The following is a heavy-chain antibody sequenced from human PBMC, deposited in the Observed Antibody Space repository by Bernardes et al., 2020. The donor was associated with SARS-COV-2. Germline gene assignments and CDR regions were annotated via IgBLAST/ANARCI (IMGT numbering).Heavy chain of an antibody. CDR2: LYYSGNT. J-gene: IGHJ4*02. V-gene: IGHV4-39*01. CDR3: ARQCSGDACYSIY. D-gene: IGHD2-15*01. CDR1: GGSVTSSGYY. Sequence: SETLSLTCTVSGGSVTSSGYYWGWIRQPPGRGLEWIGSLYYSGNTYYNPSLKSRVTMSLDTSKNEFSLDLTSVTAADTALYYCARQCSGDACYSIYWGQGTLATVSS.